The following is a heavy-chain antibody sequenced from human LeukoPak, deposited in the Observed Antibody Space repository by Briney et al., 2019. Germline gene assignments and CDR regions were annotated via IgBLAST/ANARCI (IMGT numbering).Heavy chain of an antibody. CDR2: ISSSSSYM. CDR1: GFTFSSYS. CDR3: ARGRRLDAFDI. J-gene: IGHJ3*02. Sequence: PGGSLRLSCAASGFTFSSYSMTWVRQAPGKGLEWVSSISSSSSYMYYADSVKGRFTISRDNAKNSLYPQMNSLRAEDTAVYYCARGRRLDAFDIWGKGKMVTVFS. V-gene: IGHV3-21*01.